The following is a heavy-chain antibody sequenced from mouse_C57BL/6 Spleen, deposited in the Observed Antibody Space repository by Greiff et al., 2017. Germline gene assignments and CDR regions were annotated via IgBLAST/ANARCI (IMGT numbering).Heavy chain of an antibody. CDR1: GYTFTSSW. V-gene: IGHV1-52*01. D-gene: IGHD1-1*01. Sequence: QVQLQQPGAELVRPGSSVKLSCKASGYTFTSSWLHWVKQRPIQGLEWIGNIDPSDSETHYNQKFKDKATLTVDNSSSPAYMQLRSLTSEDSAVYYCARRDYCSSYGAFDYGGQGTTLTVSS. CDR2: IDPSDSET. CDR3: ARRDYCSSYGAFDY. J-gene: IGHJ2*01.